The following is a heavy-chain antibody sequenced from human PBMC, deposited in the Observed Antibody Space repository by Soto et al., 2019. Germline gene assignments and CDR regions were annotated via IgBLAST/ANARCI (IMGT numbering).Heavy chain of an antibody. J-gene: IGHJ4*02. CDR3: ARGATSLDY. D-gene: IGHD1-26*01. CDR2: ISGGSNYI. V-gene: IGHV3-21*01. Sequence: GGSLRLSCAASGFTFSNYNMNWVRQAPGKGLEWVSSISGGSNYIKYADSVQGRFTVSRDNAKNSLYLQMNSLRAEDTAAYYCARGATSLDYWGRGTLVTVSS. CDR1: GFTFSNYN.